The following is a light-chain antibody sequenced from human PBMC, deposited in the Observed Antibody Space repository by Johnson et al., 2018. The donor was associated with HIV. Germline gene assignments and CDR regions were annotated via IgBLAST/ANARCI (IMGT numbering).Light chain of an antibody. Sequence: SVLTQPPSVSAAPGQKVTISCSGSSSNIGNNYVSWYQQLPGTAHKLLIYDSNKRPSGIPDRFSGSKSGTSATLGITGLQTGDEADYYCGTWDSSLSADVFGTGTKVTVL. J-gene: IGLJ1*01. CDR1: SSNIGNNY. CDR3: GTWDSSLSADV. V-gene: IGLV1-51*01. CDR2: DSN.